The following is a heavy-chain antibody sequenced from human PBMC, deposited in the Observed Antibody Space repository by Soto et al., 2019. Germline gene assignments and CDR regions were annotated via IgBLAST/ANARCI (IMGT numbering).Heavy chain of an antibody. Sequence: PGGSLRLSCAASGFTFSSYAMHWVRQAPGKGLEWVAVISYDGSNKYYADSVKGRFTISRDNSKNTLYLQMNSLRAEDTAVYYCARDRGARKNYSTLGYSKNYYYYGMDVWGQGTTVTVSS. CDR2: ISYDGSNK. J-gene: IGHJ6*02. D-gene: IGHD4-4*01. CDR1: GFTFSSYA. CDR3: ARDRGARKNYSTLGYSKNYYYYGMDV. V-gene: IGHV3-30-3*01.